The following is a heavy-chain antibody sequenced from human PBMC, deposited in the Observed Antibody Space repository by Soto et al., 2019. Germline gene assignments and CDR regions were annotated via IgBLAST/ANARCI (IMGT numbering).Heavy chain of an antibody. D-gene: IGHD4-17*01. Sequence: QVQLVQSGPEVKKPGASVKVSCKASGYTFTNHGISWVRQAPGQGLEWVGWISGYNANTKYAQKFQGRVTMSTDTSTNTAYMDLRSLRSYATAVYYCARAFYPLAYDFAYLCQGTLVTVSS. V-gene: IGHV1-18*04. CDR3: ARAFYPLAYDFAY. J-gene: IGHJ4*02. CDR2: ISGYNANT. CDR1: GYTFTNHG.